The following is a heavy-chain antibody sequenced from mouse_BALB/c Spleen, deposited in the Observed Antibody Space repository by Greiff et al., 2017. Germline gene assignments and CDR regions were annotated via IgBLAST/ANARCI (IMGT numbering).Heavy chain of an antibody. V-gene: IGHV5-9*03. J-gene: IGHJ4*01. CDR3: ARVMITTGMDY. D-gene: IGHD2-4*01. CDR2: ISSGGGNT. Sequence: DVHLVESGGGLVKPGGSLKLSCAASGFTFSSYTMSWVRQTPEKRLEWVATISSGGGNTYYPDSVKGRFTISRDNAKNNLYLQMSSLRSEDTALYYCARVMITTGMDYWGQGTSVTVSS. CDR1: GFTFSSYT.